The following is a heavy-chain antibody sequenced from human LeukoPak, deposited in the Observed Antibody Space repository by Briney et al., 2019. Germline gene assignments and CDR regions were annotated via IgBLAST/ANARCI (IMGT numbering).Heavy chain of an antibody. CDR1: GYTFTTYG. V-gene: IGHV1-18*01. CDR2: ISPDNGNT. Sequence: GASVKVSCKASGYTFTTYGISWARQAPGQGLEWMGWISPDNGNTIYAQKVQGRVTMTTDTSTSTAYMELGGLRSDDTALYYCARLMGYSDYPFDYWGQGTLVTVSS. J-gene: IGHJ4*02. CDR3: ARLMGYSDYPFDY. D-gene: IGHD4-11*01.